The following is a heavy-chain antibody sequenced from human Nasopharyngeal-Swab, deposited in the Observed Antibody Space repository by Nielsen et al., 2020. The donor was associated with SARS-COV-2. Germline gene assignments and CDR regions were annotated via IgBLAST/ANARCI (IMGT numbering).Heavy chain of an antibody. Sequence: SLKISCAASGFTFDDYAMHWVRQAPGKGLEWVSGISWNSGSIGYADSVKGRFTISRDNAKNSLYLQMNSLRAEDTALYYCAKDGRRLLYYYAMDVWGQGTTVTVSS. D-gene: IGHD1-1*01. V-gene: IGHV3-9*01. CDR2: ISWNSGSI. CDR3: AKDGRRLLYYYAMDV. CDR1: GFTFDDYA. J-gene: IGHJ6*02.